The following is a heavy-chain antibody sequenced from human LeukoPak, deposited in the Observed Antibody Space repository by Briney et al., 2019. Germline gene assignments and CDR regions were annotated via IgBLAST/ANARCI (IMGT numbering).Heavy chain of an antibody. D-gene: IGHD3/OR15-3a*01. V-gene: IGHV4-34*01. Sequence: HPSETLSLTCAVYGGSFSGYYWSWIRQPPGKGLEWIGEINHSGSTNYNPSLKSRVTISVDTSKNQFSLKLSSVTAADTAVYYCAGGFLGTGPEGYWGQGTLVTVSS. CDR1: GGSFSGYY. CDR2: INHSGST. J-gene: IGHJ4*02. CDR3: AGGFLGTGPEGY.